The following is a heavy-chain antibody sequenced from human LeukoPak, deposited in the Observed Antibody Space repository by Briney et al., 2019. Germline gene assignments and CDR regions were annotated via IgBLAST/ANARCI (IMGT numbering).Heavy chain of an antibody. V-gene: IGHV3-21*04. Sequence: GGSLRLSCAASGFTFSSYSMNWVRQAPGKGLEWVSSISSSSSYIYYADSVKGRFTISRENSKNTLYLQMNSLRAEDTAVYYCARVRNVNSVAGTVDYWGQGTLVTASS. CDR1: GFTFSSYS. J-gene: IGHJ4*02. D-gene: IGHD6-19*01. CDR3: ARVRNVNSVAGTVDY. CDR2: ISSSSSYI.